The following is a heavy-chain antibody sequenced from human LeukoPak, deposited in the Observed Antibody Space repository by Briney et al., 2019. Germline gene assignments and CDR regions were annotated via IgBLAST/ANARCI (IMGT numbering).Heavy chain of an antibody. CDR3: ATKQWLAPPPDS. CDR1: GFTFSKYW. V-gene: IGHV3-74*01. J-gene: IGHJ4*02. Sequence: GGSLRLSCAASGFTFSKYWMLWVRQAPGKGLESVSRINTDGTVTTYADSVKGRFTVSRDNADNTMFLQMDSVRDEDTAVCYCATKQWLAPPPDSWGQGTPVTVSS. CDR2: INTDGTVT. D-gene: IGHD6-19*01.